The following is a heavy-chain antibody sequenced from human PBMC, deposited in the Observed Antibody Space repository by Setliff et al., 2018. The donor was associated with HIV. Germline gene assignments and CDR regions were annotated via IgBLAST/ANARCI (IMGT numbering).Heavy chain of an antibody. CDR1: GGSISSGHYY. D-gene: IGHD2-15*01. J-gene: IGHJ1*01. CDR3: ARDPYCSGDGCFRYYQH. V-gene: IGHV4-61*09. Sequence: PSETLSLTCTVSGGSISSGHYYWSWIRQPAGKGLEWIGHIYSSGSTNFNPSLKSRVTISVDTSKNQFSLKLSSVTAADTAVYFCARDPYCSGDGCFRYYQHWGRGTLVTVSS. CDR2: IYSSGST.